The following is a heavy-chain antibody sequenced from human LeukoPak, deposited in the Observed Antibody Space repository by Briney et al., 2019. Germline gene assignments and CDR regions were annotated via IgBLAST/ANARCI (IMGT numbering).Heavy chain of an antibody. D-gene: IGHD3-3*01. CDR3: AGHDFWSGSWFDP. Sequence: SVKVSCKASGGTFSSYAISWARQAPGQGLEWMGGIIPIFGTANYAQKFQGRVTITADESTSTAYMELSGLRSEDTAVYYCAGHDFWSGSWFDPWGQGTLVTVSS. V-gene: IGHV1-69*13. CDR2: IIPIFGTA. J-gene: IGHJ5*02. CDR1: GGTFSSYA.